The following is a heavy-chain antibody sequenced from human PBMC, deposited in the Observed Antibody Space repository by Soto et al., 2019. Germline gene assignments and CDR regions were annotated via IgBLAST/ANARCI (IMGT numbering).Heavy chain of an antibody. CDR2: INSAGST. D-gene: IGHD5-18*01. Sequence: EVQLVESGGGLIPPGGSLRLSCAASGFLVNSAYMTWVRQAPGKGLEWLSMINSAGSTLYAESVKGRFTISRDNSKNRVELQMNSLRAEDTAMYYCARSGYSFAWGYWGQGTLGIVTS. CDR3: ARSGYSFAWGY. J-gene: IGHJ4*02. CDR1: GFLVNSAY. V-gene: IGHV3-53*01.